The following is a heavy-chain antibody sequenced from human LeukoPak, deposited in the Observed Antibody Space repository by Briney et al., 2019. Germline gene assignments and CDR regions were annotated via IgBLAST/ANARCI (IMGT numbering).Heavy chain of an antibody. D-gene: IGHD3-3*01. CDR1: GGTFSSYA. V-gene: IGHV1-69*05. Sequence: ASVTVSCKASGGTFSSYAISWVRQAPGQGLEWKGRIIPIFGTANYAQKFQGRVTITTDESTSTAYMELSSLRSEDTAVYYCARERITIFGVEKTYYFDYWGQGTLVTVSS. J-gene: IGHJ4*02. CDR3: ARERITIFGVEKTYYFDY. CDR2: IIPIFGTA.